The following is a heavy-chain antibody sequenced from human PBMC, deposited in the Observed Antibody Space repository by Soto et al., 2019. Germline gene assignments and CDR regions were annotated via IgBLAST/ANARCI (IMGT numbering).Heavy chain of an antibody. D-gene: IGHD3-9*01. CDR3: ARVRRVDILPGYLRYYFDY. CDR2: IYYSGST. CDR1: GGSIRSAGYY. J-gene: IGHJ4*02. V-gene: IGHV4-31*03. Sequence: PSETLSLTCTVSGGSIRSAGYYWSWIRQHPGKGLEWIGYIYYSGSTYYNPSLKSRITISVDTSKNQSSLKLSSMTAADTAVYYCARVRRVDILPGYLRYYFDYWGQGTLVTVSS.